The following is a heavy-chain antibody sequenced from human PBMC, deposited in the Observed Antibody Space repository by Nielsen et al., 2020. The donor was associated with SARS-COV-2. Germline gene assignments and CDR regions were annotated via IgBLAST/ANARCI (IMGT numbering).Heavy chain of an antibody. Sequence: GESLKISCKGSGYSFTSYWIGWVRQMPGKGLEWMGIIYPGDSDTRYSPSFQGQVTISADKSISTAYLQWSSLKASDTAMYYCARRAGGYSYYYYMDVWGKGTTVTVSS. V-gene: IGHV5-51*01. CDR3: ARRAGGYSYYYYMDV. J-gene: IGHJ6*03. D-gene: IGHD5-18*01. CDR2: IYPGDSDT. CDR1: GYSFTSYW.